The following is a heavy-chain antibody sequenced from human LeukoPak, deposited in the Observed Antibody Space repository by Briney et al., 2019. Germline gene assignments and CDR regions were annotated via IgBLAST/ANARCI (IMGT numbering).Heavy chain of an antibody. J-gene: IGHJ4*02. CDR3: ARDRIAAAGHYYFDY. D-gene: IGHD6-13*01. CDR1: GFTFSSYA. V-gene: IGHV3-30*04. CDR2: ISYEGSNK. Sequence: GGSLRLSCAASGFTFSSYAMHWVRQAPGKGLEWVAVISYEGSNKYYADSVKGRFTISRDNSKNTLYLQMNSLRAEDTAVYYCARDRIAAAGHYYFDYWGQGTLVTVSS.